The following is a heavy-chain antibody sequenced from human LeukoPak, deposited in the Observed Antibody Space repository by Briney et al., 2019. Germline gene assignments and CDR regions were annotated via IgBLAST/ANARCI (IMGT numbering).Heavy chain of an antibody. V-gene: IGHV4-59*01. CDR1: GGSISSYY. CDR3: ARESFYAFDI. D-gene: IGHD3-16*01. J-gene: IGHJ3*02. Sequence: PSETLSLTCTVSGGSISSYYWSWIGQPPGKGLEWIGYIYYSGSTNYNPSLKSRVTISVDTSKNQFSLKLSSVTAADTAVYYCARESFYAFDIWGQGTMVTVSS. CDR2: IYYSGST.